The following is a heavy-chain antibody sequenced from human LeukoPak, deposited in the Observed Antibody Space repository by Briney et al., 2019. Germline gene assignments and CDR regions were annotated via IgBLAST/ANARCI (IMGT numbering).Heavy chain of an antibody. CDR1: GFTFNSYA. CDR2: ISYDGSNK. CDR3: ARDMVGTSEYFQH. J-gene: IGHJ1*01. V-gene: IGHV3-30*04. Sequence: GGSLRLSCAASGFTFNSYAMHWVRKAPGKGLNGVAVISYDGSNKYYADSVKGRFTISRDNSKNTLYLQMNSLRAEDTAVYYCARDMVGTSEYFQHWGQGTLVTVSS. D-gene: IGHD1-1*01.